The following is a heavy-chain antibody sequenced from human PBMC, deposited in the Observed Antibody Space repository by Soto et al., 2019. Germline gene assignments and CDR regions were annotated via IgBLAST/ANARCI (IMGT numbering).Heavy chain of an antibody. Sequence: PSETLSLTCTVSGGSISGYYWSWIRQPPGKRLEWIGYIDYYGSTNYNPSLKSRVTISVDKSKNHFSLKLSSVTAADTAVYSCARVSGSYYYGMDVWGHGTTVTVSS. CDR3: ARVSGSYYYGMDV. D-gene: IGHD1-26*01. CDR1: GGSISGYY. V-gene: IGHV4-59*12. J-gene: IGHJ6*02. CDR2: IDYYGST.